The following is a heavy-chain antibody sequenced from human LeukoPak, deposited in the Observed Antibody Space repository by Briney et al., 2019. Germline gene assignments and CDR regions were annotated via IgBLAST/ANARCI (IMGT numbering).Heavy chain of an antibody. J-gene: IGHJ4*02. Sequence: GASVKVSCKGSGYTFTSYAMNWVRQAPGQGLEWMGWINTNTGNPTYAQGFTGRFVFSLDTSVSTAYLQISSLKAEDTAVYYCARAYCSSTSCYYFDYWGQGTLVTVSS. CDR1: GYTFTSYA. CDR2: INTNTGNP. D-gene: IGHD2-2*01. V-gene: IGHV7-4-1*02. CDR3: ARAYCSSTSCYYFDY.